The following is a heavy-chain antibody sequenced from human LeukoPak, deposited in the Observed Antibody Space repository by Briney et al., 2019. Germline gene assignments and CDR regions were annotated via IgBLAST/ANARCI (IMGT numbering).Heavy chain of an antibody. CDR3: ARDPRCGGDCYSELRY. D-gene: IGHD2-21*02. V-gene: IGHV3-23*01. CDR2: ISDSGGNT. J-gene: IGHJ4*02. Sequence: PGGSLRLSCAASGFTFSNSAMSWVRQAPGKGLEWVSAISDSGGNTDYADSVKGRFTISRDNSKNTLYLQMNSLRAEDTAVYYCARDPRCGGDCYSELRYWGQGTLVTVSS. CDR1: GFTFSNSA.